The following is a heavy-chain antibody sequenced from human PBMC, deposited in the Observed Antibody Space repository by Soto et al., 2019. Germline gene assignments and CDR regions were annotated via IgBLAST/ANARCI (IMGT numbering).Heavy chain of an antibody. CDR1: GGYIRSSSYY. J-gene: IGHJ4*02. Sequence: SETLSLTCTVSGGYIRSSSYYWGWIRQPPGKGLEWIGSIYYSGSTYYNPSLKSRVTISVDTSKNQFSLKLSSVTAADTAVYYCARHMNRVTMVKGFPNFDYWGQGTLVTVSS. CDR3: ARHMNRVTMVKGFPNFDY. V-gene: IGHV4-39*01. D-gene: IGHD3-10*01. CDR2: IYYSGST.